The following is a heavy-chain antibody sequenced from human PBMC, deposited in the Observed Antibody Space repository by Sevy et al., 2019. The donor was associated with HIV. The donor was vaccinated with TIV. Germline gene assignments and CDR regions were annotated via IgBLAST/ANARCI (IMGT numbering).Heavy chain of an antibody. D-gene: IGHD2-2*01. J-gene: IGHJ6*03. Sequence: GGSLRLSCAASGFTFSNAWMSWVRQAPGKGLEWVGRIKRKTDGGTTDYAAPVKGRFTISRDDSKNTLYLQMNSLKTEDTAVYYCTTSPCSSTSCYGPGGYYYYYMDVWGKRTTVTVSS. CDR1: GFTFSNAW. V-gene: IGHV3-15*01. CDR3: TTSPCSSTSCYGPGGYYYYYMDV. CDR2: IKRKTDGGTT.